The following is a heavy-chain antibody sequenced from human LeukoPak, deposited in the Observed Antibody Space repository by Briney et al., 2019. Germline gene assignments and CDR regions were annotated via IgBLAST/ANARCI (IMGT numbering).Heavy chain of an antibody. CDR1: GFTFTAYY. CDR3: ARGGCDILTGYYKVYYFDY. D-gene: IGHD3-9*01. Sequence: ASVKVSCKASGFTFTAYYMHWVRRAPGQRLEWMGWINPNRGGTNYAQKFQGRVTITRNTSISTAYMELSSLRSEDTAVYYCARGGCDILTGYYKVYYFDYWGQGTLVTVSS. J-gene: IGHJ4*02. V-gene: IGHV1-2*02. CDR2: INPNRGGT.